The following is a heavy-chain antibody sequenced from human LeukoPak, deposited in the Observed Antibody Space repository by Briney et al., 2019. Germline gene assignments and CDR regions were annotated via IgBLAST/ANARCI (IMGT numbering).Heavy chain of an antibody. D-gene: IGHD3-16*01. CDR1: GFTFNSYS. CDR2: VNLQGST. J-gene: IGHJ4*02. CDR3: AREGGPYRPLDY. Sequence: PGGSLRLSCAASGFTFNSYSMNWVRQPPGKGLEWIGEVNLQGSTNYNPSLMGRVAISVDTSENHVSLQLTSVTAADTAVYYCAREGGPYRPLDYSGQGTLVTVS. V-gene: IGHV4-34*01.